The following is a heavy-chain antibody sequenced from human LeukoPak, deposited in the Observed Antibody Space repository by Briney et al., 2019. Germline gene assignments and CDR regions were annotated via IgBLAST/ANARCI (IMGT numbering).Heavy chain of an antibody. CDR2: IKSKGDGETT. Sequence: GGSLRLSCAASGFGFTNAWMSWVRQAPGKGLEWVGRIKSKGDGETTDYAAPVKGRFTMSRDDAKATLYLQINSLITEDTAVYYCTTDLGITIIRGVIAYWGQGTLVTVSS. D-gene: IGHD3-10*01. CDR1: GFGFTNAW. V-gene: IGHV3-15*01. J-gene: IGHJ4*02. CDR3: TTDLGITIIRGVIAY.